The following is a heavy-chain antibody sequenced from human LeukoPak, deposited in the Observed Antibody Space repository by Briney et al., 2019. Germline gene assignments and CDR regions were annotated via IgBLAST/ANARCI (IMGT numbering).Heavy chain of an antibody. V-gene: IGHV5-51*01. J-gene: IGHJ6*02. D-gene: IGHD6-19*01. CDR1: GYSFTSYR. Sequence: GESLKISCKGSGYSFTSYRIGWVRQMPGKGLEWMGIIYPGDSDTRYSPSFQGQVTISADKSISTAYLQWSSLKASDTAMYYCARVKKLWLENYYYYGMDVWGQGTTVTVSS. CDR3: ARVKKLWLENYYYYGMDV. CDR2: IYPGDSDT.